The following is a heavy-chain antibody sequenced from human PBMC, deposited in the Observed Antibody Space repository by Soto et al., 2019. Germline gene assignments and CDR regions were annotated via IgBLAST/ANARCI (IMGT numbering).Heavy chain of an antibody. V-gene: IGHV3-53*01. J-gene: IGHJ4*02. CDR2: IFSGGNA. CDR1: GVTVNSNF. Sequence: VGSLRLSCAVSGVTVNSNFMSWVRQAPGKGLEWVSVIFSGGNADYADSVKGRFIMSRDISKNTLYLQMNSLGAEDTAVYFCVKEFRGAFDYWGQGTLVTVSS. D-gene: IGHD3-10*01. CDR3: VKEFRGAFDY.